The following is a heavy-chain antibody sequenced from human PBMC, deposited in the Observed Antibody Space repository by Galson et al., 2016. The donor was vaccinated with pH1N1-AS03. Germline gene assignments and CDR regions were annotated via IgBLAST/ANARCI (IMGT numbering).Heavy chain of an antibody. CDR3: ATKAYSNGWVDY. CDR1: GFTFSTYA. V-gene: IGHV3-23*01. D-gene: IGHD6-25*01. CDR2: ISASDGDT. Sequence: SLRLSCAASGFTFSTYAMSWVRQAQGMGLEWVSSISASDGDTYYADSVKGRFTISRDMSKKSLYLQMNSLRAEDTAIYYCATKAYSNGWVDYWGQGTLVTVSS. J-gene: IGHJ4*02.